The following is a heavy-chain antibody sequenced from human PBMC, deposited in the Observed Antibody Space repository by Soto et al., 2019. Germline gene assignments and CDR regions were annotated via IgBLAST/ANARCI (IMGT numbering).Heavy chain of an antibody. J-gene: IGHJ6*02. CDR2: FDPEDGET. CDR1: GYTLTELS. D-gene: IGHD5-18*01. Sequence: ASVKVSCKVSGYTLTELSMHWVRQAPGKGLEWMGGFDPEDGETIYAQKSQGRVTMTEDTSTDTAYMELSSLRSEDTAVYYCATQITWIQLWSPSDQYYYGMDVWGQGTTVTVSS. V-gene: IGHV1-24*01. CDR3: ATQITWIQLWSPSDQYYYGMDV.